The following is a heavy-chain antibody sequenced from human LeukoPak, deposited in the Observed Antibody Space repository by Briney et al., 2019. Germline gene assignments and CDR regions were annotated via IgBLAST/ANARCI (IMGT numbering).Heavy chain of an antibody. V-gene: IGHV3-7*01. D-gene: IGHD2-15*01. CDR1: GFTFSDHW. J-gene: IGHJ4*02. Sequence: GGSLRLSCAASGFTFSDHWMAWVRQAPGKGLEWVANINPDGSEQYYLDSVRGRFTISRDNAKNSLYLLMNSLRAEDTAVYYCSREDCSGGTCYNSIDYWGQGTLVTVSS. CDR3: SREDCSGGTCYNSIDY. CDR2: INPDGSEQ.